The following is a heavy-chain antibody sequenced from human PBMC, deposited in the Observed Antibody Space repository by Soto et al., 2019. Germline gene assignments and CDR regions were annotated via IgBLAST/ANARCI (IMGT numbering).Heavy chain of an antibody. D-gene: IGHD6-13*01. CDR2: ISSSSSTI. CDR3: ARHPERIAQIGWFDS. J-gene: IGHJ5*01. CDR1: GFTFSSYS. Sequence: GGSLRLSCAASGFTFSSYSMNWVRQAPGRGLEWVSYISSSSSTIYYADSVKGRFTISRDNAKNSLYLQMNSLRAEDTAVYYCARHPERIAQIGWFDSWGQGIRVTVSS. V-gene: IGHV3-48*01.